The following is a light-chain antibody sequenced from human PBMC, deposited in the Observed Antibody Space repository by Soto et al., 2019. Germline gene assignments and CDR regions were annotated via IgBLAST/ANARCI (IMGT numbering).Light chain of an antibody. Sequence: DIPMTPSPSTLSASVGDRVTITCRASQSFSRWVAWYQQKPGKAPKLLIYDASILASGVPSRFSGSGSGTEFTLTINSLQPDDFATYYCQQYNSYSWTFGHGTKVEIK. CDR2: DAS. CDR1: QSFSRW. V-gene: IGKV1-5*01. J-gene: IGKJ1*01. CDR3: QQYNSYSWT.